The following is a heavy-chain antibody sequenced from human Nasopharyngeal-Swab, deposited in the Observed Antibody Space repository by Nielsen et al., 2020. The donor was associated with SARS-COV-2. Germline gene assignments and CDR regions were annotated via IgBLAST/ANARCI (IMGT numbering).Heavy chain of an antibody. D-gene: IGHD6-19*01. V-gene: IGHV1-2*06. Sequence: ASVKVSCKASGYTFTGYYMHWVRQAPGQGLEWMGRINPNSGATNYAQKFQGRVTMTRDTSISTAYMELSRLRSDDTAVYYCARDNRQWLVRGWFDPWGQGTLVTVSS. CDR1: GYTFTGYY. J-gene: IGHJ5*02. CDR3: ARDNRQWLVRGWFDP. CDR2: INPNSGAT.